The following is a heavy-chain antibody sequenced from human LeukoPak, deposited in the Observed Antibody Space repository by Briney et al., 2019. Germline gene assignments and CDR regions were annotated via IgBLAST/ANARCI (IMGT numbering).Heavy chain of an antibody. CDR3: ASPYCSSTSCPPSRMDV. V-gene: IGHV1-69*04. Sequence: SVKASCKASGGTFSSYAISWVRQAPAQGLEWMGRIIPILGIANYAQKFQGRVTITADKSTSTAYMELSSLRSEDTAVYYCASPYCSSTSCPPSRMDVWGQGTTVTVSS. D-gene: IGHD2-2*01. CDR2: IIPILGIA. J-gene: IGHJ6*02. CDR1: GGTFSSYA.